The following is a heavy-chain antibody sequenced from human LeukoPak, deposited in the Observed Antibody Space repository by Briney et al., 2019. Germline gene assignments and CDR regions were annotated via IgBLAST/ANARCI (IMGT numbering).Heavy chain of an antibody. CDR1: GYTFTSYG. V-gene: IGHV1-18*01. CDR2: ISAYNGKT. D-gene: IGHD3-3*01. Sequence: AAVTVTRKGSGYTFTSYGISWVRQPPAQGLEWMGWISAYNGKTNYEQKLQGRVTMTNDTTTCKADLKLRSQRYNDTDVYYCARDVWSLIQVGGDSDYWGQGTLVTVSS. CDR3: ARDVWSLIQVGGDSDY. J-gene: IGHJ4*02.